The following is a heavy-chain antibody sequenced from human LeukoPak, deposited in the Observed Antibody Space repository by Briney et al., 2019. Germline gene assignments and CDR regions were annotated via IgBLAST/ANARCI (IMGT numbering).Heavy chain of an antibody. CDR2: INPSGDST. V-gene: IGHV1-46*01. Sequence: ASVKVSCKASGYTFTSYYMHWVRQAPGQGLEWMGIINPSGDSTSYAQKFQGRVTMTRDMSTSTVYMELSSLRSEDTAVYYCARDIVVVPAAIQGYYYYYMDVWGKGTTVTVSS. D-gene: IGHD2-2*01. CDR3: ARDIVVVPAAIQGYYYYYMDV. J-gene: IGHJ6*03. CDR1: GYTFTSYY.